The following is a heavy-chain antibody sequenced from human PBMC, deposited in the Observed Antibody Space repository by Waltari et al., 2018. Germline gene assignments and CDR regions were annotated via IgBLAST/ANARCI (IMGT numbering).Heavy chain of an antibody. CDR2: ISYDGSNK. J-gene: IGHJ1*01. CDR3: ASAYSSGWYANTEYFQH. V-gene: IGHV3-30*01. CDR1: GFTFSSYA. Sequence: GFTFSSYAMHWVRQAPGKGLEWVAVISYDGSNKYYADSVKGRFTISRDNSKNTLYLQMNSLRAEDTAVYYCASAYSSGWYANTEYFQHWGQGTLVTVSS. D-gene: IGHD6-19*01.